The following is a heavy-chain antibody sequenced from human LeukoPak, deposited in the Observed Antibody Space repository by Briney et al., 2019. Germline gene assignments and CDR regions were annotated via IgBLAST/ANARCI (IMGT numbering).Heavy chain of an antibody. V-gene: IGHV4-34*01. J-gene: IGHJ3*02. CDR1: GGSFSGYY. CDR2: INHSGST. CDR3: ARGHPPYAFDI. Sequence: SETLSLTCAVYGGSFSGYYWSWIRQPPGKGLEWIGEINHSGSTNHNPSLKSRVTISVDTSKNQFSLKLSSVTAADTAVYYCARGHPPYAFDIWGQGTMVTVSS.